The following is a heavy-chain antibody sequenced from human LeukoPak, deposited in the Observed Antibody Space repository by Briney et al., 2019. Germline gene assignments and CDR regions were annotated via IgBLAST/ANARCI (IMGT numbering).Heavy chain of an antibody. Sequence: ASVKVSCKASGYTFTGYYMHWVRQAPGQGLEWMGWINPNSGGTNYAQKFQGRVTMTRDTSISTAYMELSRLRSGDTAVYYCARGRYDILTGYYPPYFSFDPWGQGTLVTVSS. CDR1: GYTFTGYY. V-gene: IGHV1-2*02. J-gene: IGHJ5*02. CDR3: ARGRYDILTGYYPPYFSFDP. D-gene: IGHD3-9*01. CDR2: INPNSGGT.